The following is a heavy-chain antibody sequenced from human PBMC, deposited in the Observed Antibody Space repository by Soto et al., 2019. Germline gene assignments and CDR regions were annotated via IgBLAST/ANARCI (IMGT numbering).Heavy chain of an antibody. V-gene: IGHV3-43*01. CDR3: AKDISVRIAAAGTFGMDV. D-gene: IGHD6-13*01. J-gene: IGHJ6*02. CDR1: GFTFDDYT. CDR2: ISWDGGST. Sequence: PGGSLRLSCAASGFTFDDYTMHWVRQAPGKGLEWVSLISWDGGSTYYADSVKGRFTISRDNSKNSLYLQMNSLRTEDTALYYCAKDISVRIAAAGTFGMDVWGQGTTVTVSS.